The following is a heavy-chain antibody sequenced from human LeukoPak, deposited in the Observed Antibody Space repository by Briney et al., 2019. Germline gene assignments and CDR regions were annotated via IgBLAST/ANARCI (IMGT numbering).Heavy chain of an antibody. CDR1: GGTFSSYA. CDR3: ARGRRLYSSSSVDFDY. V-gene: IGHV1-69*13. D-gene: IGHD6-6*01. CDR2: IIPIFGTA. J-gene: IGHJ4*02. Sequence: ASVKVSCKASGGTFSSYAISWVRQAPGQGLEWMGGIIPIFGTANYAQKFQGRVTITADESTCTAYMELSSLRSEDTAVYYCARGRRLYSSSSVDFDYWGQGTLVTVSS.